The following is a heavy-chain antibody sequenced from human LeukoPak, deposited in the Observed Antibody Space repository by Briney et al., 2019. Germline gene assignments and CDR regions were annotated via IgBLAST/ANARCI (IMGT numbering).Heavy chain of an antibody. D-gene: IGHD6-25*01. CDR3: AKGREAASTRYYFDC. J-gene: IGHJ4*02. CDR1: GLTFSSYG. Sequence: GGSLRLSCAASGLTFSSYGMHWVRQARGKGLEWVAVISADGSHEYYTDSVKGRFTISRDNSKNTLFLQMNSLRAEDTGLNYCAKGREAASTRYYFDCWGQGTLVTVSS. V-gene: IGHV3-30*18. CDR2: ISADGSHE.